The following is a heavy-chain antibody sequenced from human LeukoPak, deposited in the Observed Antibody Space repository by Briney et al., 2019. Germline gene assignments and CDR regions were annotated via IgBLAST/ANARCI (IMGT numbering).Heavy chain of an antibody. CDR3: ARAGGVGATEFDY. CDR2: IYSGGST. CDR1: GFTVTSNF. D-gene: IGHD1-26*01. V-gene: IGHV3-66*01. J-gene: IGHJ4*02. Sequence: GGSLRLSCAASGFTVTSNFMTWVRQAPGKGLEWVSTIYSGGSTYYADSVKGRFPISRDNSNNKLYLQMNSLRAEDTAVYYCARAGGVGATEFDYWGQGTLVTVSS.